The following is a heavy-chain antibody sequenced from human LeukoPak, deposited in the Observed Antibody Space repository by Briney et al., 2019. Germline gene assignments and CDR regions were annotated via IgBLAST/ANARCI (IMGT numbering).Heavy chain of an antibody. D-gene: IGHD2-15*01. CDR1: GFAFSPYA. CDR2: ITGDSNTI. Sequence: GGSLRLSCAASGFAFSPYAMNWVRQAPGKGLEWVSFITGDSNTIYYADSMKGRFTVSRDSAKNSLYLQMNSLSAEDTAVYYCARDRMGGSFDYWGQGTLVTVSS. CDR3: ARDRMGGSFDY. V-gene: IGHV3-48*01. J-gene: IGHJ4*02.